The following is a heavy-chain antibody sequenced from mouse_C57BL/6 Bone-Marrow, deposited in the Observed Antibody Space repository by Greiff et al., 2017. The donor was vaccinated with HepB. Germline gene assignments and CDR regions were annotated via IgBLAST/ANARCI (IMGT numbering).Heavy chain of an antibody. J-gene: IGHJ4*01. CDR1: GFTFSDYG. Sequence: EVNLVESGGGLVQPGGSLKLSCAASGFTFSDYGMAWVRQAPRKGPEWVAFISNLAYSIYYADTVTGRFTISRENAKNTLYLEMSSLRSEDTAMYYCARLTTVVASYYYAMDYWGQGTSVTVSS. CDR2: ISNLAYSI. V-gene: IGHV5-15*01. CDR3: ARLTTVVASYYYAMDY. D-gene: IGHD1-1*01.